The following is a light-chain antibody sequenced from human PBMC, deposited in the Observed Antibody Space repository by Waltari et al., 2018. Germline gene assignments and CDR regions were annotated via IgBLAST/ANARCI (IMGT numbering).Light chain of an antibody. CDR3: TSYTSTSTLV. Sequence: QSALTQPASVSGSPGQSITLSCPGTGSDGGGFHFVPWSQQHPGKAPKLMIYAVTNRPSGVSYRFSGSKSGNTASLTISGLQVEDEADYYCTSYTSTSTLVFGGGTKLTVL. V-gene: IGLV2-14*01. CDR1: GSDGGGFHF. J-gene: IGLJ2*01. CDR2: AVT.